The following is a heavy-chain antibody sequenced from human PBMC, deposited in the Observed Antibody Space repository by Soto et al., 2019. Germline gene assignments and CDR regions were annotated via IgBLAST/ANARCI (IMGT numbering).Heavy chain of an antibody. Sequence: GGSLRLSCAASGFTFSSYSMNWVRQAPGKGLEWVSSISSSSSYIYYADSVKGRFTISRDNAKNSLYLQMNSLRAEDTAVYYCARVGISCSSTSCHYYYYYGMDVWGQGTTVTVSS. CDR1: GFTFSSYS. J-gene: IGHJ6*02. CDR3: ARVGISCSSTSCHYYYYYGMDV. V-gene: IGHV3-21*01. CDR2: ISSSSSYI. D-gene: IGHD2-2*01.